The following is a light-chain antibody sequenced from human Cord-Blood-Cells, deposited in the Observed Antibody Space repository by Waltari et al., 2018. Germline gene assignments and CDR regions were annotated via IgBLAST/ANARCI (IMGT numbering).Light chain of an antibody. CDR3: QQYNNWPFT. CDR2: GAS. J-gene: IGKJ3*01. Sequence: EIVMTQSPATLSVSPGERATLSCRASQSVSNNLAWYQQKPGQAPRLLIYGASTRATGIPARFSGRGSGTEFTLTISSLQSEDFAVYYCQQYNNWPFTFGPGTKVDIK. CDR1: QSVSNN. V-gene: IGKV3-15*01.